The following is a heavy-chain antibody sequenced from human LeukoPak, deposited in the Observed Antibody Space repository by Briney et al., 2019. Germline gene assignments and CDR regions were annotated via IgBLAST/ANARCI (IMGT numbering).Heavy chain of an antibody. CDR2: ISTRSINI. Sequence: GGSLRLSCAASGFTFSDYTMTWVRQAPHKGLEWVSSISTRSINIFYADSVRGRFTVPRDNAKNSLYLQMNSLRAEDTAVYYCARQYDDWGQGTLVTVSS. CDR3: ARQYDD. CDR1: GFTFSDYT. V-gene: IGHV3-21*01. J-gene: IGHJ4*02.